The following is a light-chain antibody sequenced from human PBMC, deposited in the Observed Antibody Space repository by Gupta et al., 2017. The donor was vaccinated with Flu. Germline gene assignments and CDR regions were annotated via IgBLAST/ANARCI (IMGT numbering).Light chain of an antibody. J-gene: IGKJ1*01. V-gene: IGKV1-8*01. Sequence: AIRMTQSPSSLSASIGDRVTITCRASQGISSYLAWYQQKPGKAPELLVYAASALQYGVPSRFSGSGSGKDFTLTITSLQSEDFATYFCQQYYAFPSTFAQGTTVEMK. CDR2: AAS. CDR1: QGISSY. CDR3: QQYYAFPST.